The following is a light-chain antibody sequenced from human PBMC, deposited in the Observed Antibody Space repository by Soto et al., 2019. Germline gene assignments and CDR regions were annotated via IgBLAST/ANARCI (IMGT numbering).Light chain of an antibody. CDR2: DVS. CDR3: CSYAGRYTYV. V-gene: IGLV2-11*01. Sequence: QSALTQPRSVSGSPGQSVTISCTGTSSDVGGYNYVSWYQQHPGKAPKVMIYDVSKRPSGVPDRFSGSKSGNTASLTISGLQADDEAHYYCCSYAGRYTYVFGSGTKLTVL. J-gene: IGLJ1*01. CDR1: SSDVGGYNY.